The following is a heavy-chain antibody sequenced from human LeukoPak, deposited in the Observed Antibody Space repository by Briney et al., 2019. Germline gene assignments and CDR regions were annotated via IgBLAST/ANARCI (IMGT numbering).Heavy chain of an antibody. CDR1: GGSFSRYY. J-gene: IGHJ4*02. V-gene: IGHV4-59*01. CDR2: IHYSGNT. CDR3: ARVGRGHFDY. Sequence: SETLSLTCTVSGGSFSRYYWSWIRQPPGKGLEWIGYIHYSGNTNYNPSLKSRVTVSVDTSKNQFSLKLSSVTAADTAVYYCARVGRGHFDYWGQGTLVTVSS.